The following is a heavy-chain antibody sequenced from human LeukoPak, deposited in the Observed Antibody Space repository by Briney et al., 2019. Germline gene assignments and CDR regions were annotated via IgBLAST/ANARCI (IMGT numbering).Heavy chain of an antibody. J-gene: IGHJ6*02. CDR1: GGSISSYY. Sequence: SGTLSLTCTVSGGSISSYYRSWIRQPPGKGLEWIGYIYYSGSTNYNPSLKSRVTISVDTSRNQFSLKLSSVTAADTAMYYCARDVYYGMDVWGQGTTVTVSS. CDR3: ARDVYYGMDV. V-gene: IGHV4-59*01. CDR2: IYYSGST.